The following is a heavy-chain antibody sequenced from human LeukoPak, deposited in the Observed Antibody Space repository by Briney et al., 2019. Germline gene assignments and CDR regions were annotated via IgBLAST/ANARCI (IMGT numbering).Heavy chain of an antibody. Sequence: GGSLRLSCAASGFTFNIYALHWVRQAPGKGLEWVARISYDGSNKYYADSVKGRFTISRDNSKNTLYLQMNSLRPEDTAMYYCARDTYDSIHGMDVWGQGTTVTVSS. J-gene: IGHJ6*02. D-gene: IGHD3-22*01. CDR2: ISYDGSNK. CDR1: GFTFNIYA. V-gene: IGHV3-30*04. CDR3: ARDTYDSIHGMDV.